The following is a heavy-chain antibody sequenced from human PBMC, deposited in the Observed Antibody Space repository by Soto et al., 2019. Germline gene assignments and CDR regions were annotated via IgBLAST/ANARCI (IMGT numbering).Heavy chain of an antibody. CDR1: GYSFTSYW. J-gene: IGHJ6*02. V-gene: IGHV5-51*01. CDR2: IYPGDSDT. D-gene: IGHD1-7*01. Sequence: PGESLKICCKGSGYSFTSYWIGWVRQMPGKGLEWMGIIYPGDSDTRYSPSFQGQVTISADKSISTAYLQWSSLKASDTAMYYCARAINWNYGGPYYYYGMDVWGQGTTVTVSS. CDR3: ARAINWNYGGPYYYYGMDV.